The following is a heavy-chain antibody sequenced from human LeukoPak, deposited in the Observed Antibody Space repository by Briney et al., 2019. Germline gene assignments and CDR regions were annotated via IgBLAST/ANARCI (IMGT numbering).Heavy chain of an antibody. D-gene: IGHD2-21*02. CDR1: GGSIGSYY. V-gene: IGHV4-59*01. Sequence: SETLSLTCTVSGGSIGSYYWSWIRQPPGKGLEWIGYINYSGSTTYNPSLKSRVTISLDMSKNQFSLKLNSVTAADTAVYYCARDRCGGDCYSTSRRNAFDIWGQGTMVTASS. J-gene: IGHJ3*02. CDR3: ARDRCGGDCYSTSRRNAFDI. CDR2: INYSGST.